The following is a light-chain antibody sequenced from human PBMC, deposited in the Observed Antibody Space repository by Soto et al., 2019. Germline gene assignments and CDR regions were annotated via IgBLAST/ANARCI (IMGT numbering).Light chain of an antibody. CDR2: DAS. CDR3: QPSKTYFFT. V-gene: IGKV1-5*01. CDR1: QNINTW. Sequence: DIQMTQSPSTLSASVGDRVTITCRASQNINTWLAWYQQKPGKAPKLLIYDASGLESGVPSRFSGSGSGAEYTITRPSLEPDDFPTYCCQPSKTYFFTFGPRTRVDVE. J-gene: IGKJ3*01.